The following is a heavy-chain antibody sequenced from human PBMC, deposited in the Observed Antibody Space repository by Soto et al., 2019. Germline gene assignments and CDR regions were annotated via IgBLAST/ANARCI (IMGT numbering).Heavy chain of an antibody. V-gene: IGHV1-69*01. Sequence: QVQLVQSGAEVKKPGSSVKVSCKASADTFNSYSLSWLRQAPGQRLEWMGGITPVFGTAAYAQSFEDRLTIPADDSTRTFYMELSTLRSDDTAVYYGARSLGGTPLTNWSDPGAQGALATVSS. CDR2: ITPVFGTA. CDR3: ARSLGGTPLTNWSDP. D-gene: IGHD2-8*01. CDR1: ADTFNSYS. J-gene: IGHJ5*02.